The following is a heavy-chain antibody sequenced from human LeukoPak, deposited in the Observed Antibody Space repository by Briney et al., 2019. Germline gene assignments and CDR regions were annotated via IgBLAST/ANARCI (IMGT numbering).Heavy chain of an antibody. Sequence: PGGSLRLSCAASGFTFSSYGMHWVRQAPGKGLEWVAVTWYDGSNKYYADSVKGRFTISRDNSKNTLYLQMNSLRAEDTAVYYCARDLFRAAAGKRAYYYGMDVWGKGTTVTVSS. D-gene: IGHD6-13*01. CDR1: GFTFSSYG. J-gene: IGHJ6*04. V-gene: IGHV3-33*01. CDR3: ARDLFRAAAGKRAYYYGMDV. CDR2: TWYDGSNK.